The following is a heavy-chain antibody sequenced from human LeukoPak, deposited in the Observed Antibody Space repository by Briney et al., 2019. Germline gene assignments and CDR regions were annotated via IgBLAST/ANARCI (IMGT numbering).Heavy chain of an antibody. D-gene: IGHD3-3*01. J-gene: IGHJ6*03. CDR2: IIPIFGTA. CDR3: SILPLTRHDFWSGYPIRYYMDV. CDR1: GGTFSGYA. Sequence: EASVKVSCKASGGTFSGYAIRWVRQAPGQGLEWMGRIIPIFGTANYAQKLQDRVTITTDESTSTAYMELSSLRSEDTAVYYCSILPLTRHDFWSGYPIRYYMDVWGKGTTVTVSS. V-gene: IGHV1-69*05.